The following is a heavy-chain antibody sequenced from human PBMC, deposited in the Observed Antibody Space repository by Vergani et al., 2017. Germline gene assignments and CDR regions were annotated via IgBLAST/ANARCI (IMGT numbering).Heavy chain of an antibody. Sequence: EVQLVESGGGLIQPGGSLRLSCAASGFTVSSNYMSWVRQAPGKGLEWVSSISSSSSYIYYADSVKGRFTISRDNAKNSLYLQMNSLRAEDTAVYYCASSRGAGDWGRVFDYWGQGTLVTVSS. D-gene: IGHD2-21*01. CDR3: ASSRGAGDWGRVFDY. CDR2: ISSSSSYI. J-gene: IGHJ4*02. V-gene: IGHV3-21*01. CDR1: GFTVSSNY.